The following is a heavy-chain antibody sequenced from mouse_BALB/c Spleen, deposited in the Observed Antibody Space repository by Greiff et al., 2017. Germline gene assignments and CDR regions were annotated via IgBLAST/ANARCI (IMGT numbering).Heavy chain of an antibody. J-gene: IGHJ4*01. D-gene: IGHD1-1*01. CDR1: GFSLTSYG. V-gene: IGHV2-9*02. CDR3: ARAPTYGSSLYYAMDY. Sequence: QVQLQQSGPGLVAPSQSLSITCTVSGFSLTSYGVHWVRQPPGKGLEWLGVIWAGGSTNYNSALMSRLSISKDNSKSQVFLKMNSLQTDDTAMYYCARAPTYGSSLYYAMDYWGQGTSVTVSS. CDR2: IWAGGST.